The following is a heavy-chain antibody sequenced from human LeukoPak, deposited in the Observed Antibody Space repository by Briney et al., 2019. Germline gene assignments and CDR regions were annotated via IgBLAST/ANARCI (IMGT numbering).Heavy chain of an antibody. D-gene: IGHD6-19*01. CDR2: INHSGST. CDR3: ARAKQWLGHFDY. J-gene: IGHJ4*02. V-gene: IGHV4-34*01. Sequence: SSETLSLTCAVYGGSFSGYYWSWIRQPPGKGLEWIGEINHSGSTNYNPSLKSRVTISVDTSKNQFSLKLSSVTAADTAVYYCARAKQWLGHFDYWGQGTLVTVSS. CDR1: GGSFSGYY.